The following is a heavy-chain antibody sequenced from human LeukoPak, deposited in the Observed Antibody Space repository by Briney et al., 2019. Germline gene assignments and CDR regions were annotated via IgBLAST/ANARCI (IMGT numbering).Heavy chain of an antibody. CDR3: ARGGAAAEDY. CDR2: MNPNSGNT. V-gene: IGHV1-8*01. D-gene: IGHD6-13*01. CDR1: GYTFTSYD. Sequence: ASVKVSCKASGYTFTSYDINWVRQATGQGLEWMGWMNPNSGNTGYAQKLQGRVTMTTDTSTSTAYMELRSLRSDDTAVYYCARGGAAAEDYWGQGTLVTVSS. J-gene: IGHJ4*02.